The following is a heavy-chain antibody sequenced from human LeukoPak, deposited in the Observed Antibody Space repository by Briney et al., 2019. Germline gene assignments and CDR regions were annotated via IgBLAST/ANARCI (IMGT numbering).Heavy chain of an antibody. J-gene: IGHJ4*02. CDR3: AKSRRSGSFYGLDY. V-gene: IGHV3-23*01. Sequence: GGSLRLSCAASGFTFSSYAMSWVRQAPGKGLEWVSAISGSGGSTYYADSVKGRFTISRDNSKNTLYLQMNSLRAEDTAVYYCAKSRRSGSFYGLDYWGQGTLVTVSS. CDR2: ISGSGGST. CDR1: GFTFSSYA. D-gene: IGHD1-26*01.